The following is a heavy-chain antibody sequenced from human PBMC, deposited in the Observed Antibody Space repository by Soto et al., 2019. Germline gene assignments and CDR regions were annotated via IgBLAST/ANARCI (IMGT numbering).Heavy chain of an antibody. CDR3: ASRGADCNDADFDY. Sequence: RASVKVSCKASGCTFTSYGISWVRQAPGQGLEWMGGISPYYGTANYAQKLQGRVTITADASTSTAYMELSSLRSEDTAVYYRASRGADCNDADFDYWGQGTLVTVSS. D-gene: IGHD3-10*01. CDR2: ISPYYGTA. V-gene: IGHV1-69*13. CDR1: GCTFTSYG. J-gene: IGHJ4*02.